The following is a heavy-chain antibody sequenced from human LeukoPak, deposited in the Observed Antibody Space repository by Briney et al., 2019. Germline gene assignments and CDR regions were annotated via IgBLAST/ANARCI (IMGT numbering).Heavy chain of an antibody. CDR2: ISYDGSNK. CDR1: GFTFSSYA. CDR3: ARDFFTMVRGVISY. V-gene: IGHV3-30*04. D-gene: IGHD3-10*01. Sequence: PGRSLRLSCAASGFTFSSYAMHWVRQAPGKGLEWVAVISYDGSNKYYADSVKGRFTISRDNSKNTLYLQMNSLRAEDTAVYYCARDFFTMVRGVISYWGQGTLVTVSS. J-gene: IGHJ4*02.